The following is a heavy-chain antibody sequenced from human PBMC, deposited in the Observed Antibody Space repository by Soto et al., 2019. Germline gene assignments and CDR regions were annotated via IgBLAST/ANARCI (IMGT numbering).Heavy chain of an antibody. D-gene: IGHD3-22*01. CDR1: GGSISSGDYY. V-gene: IGHV4-30-4*01. J-gene: IGHJ4*02. Sequence: QVQLQESGPGLVKPSQTLSLTCTVSGGSISSGDYYWSWIRQPPGKGLEWIGYIYYSGSTYYNPSIKSLVTIAVDTSKNQFSLKLSAVTAADTAVYYCARDTYYYDSSGYYSDYWGQGTLVTVSS. CDR3: ARDTYYYDSSGYYSDY. CDR2: IYYSGST.